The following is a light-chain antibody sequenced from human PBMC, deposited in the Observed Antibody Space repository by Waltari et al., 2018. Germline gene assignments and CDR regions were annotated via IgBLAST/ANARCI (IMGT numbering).Light chain of an antibody. J-gene: IGLJ1*01. CDR2: VGTGGIVG. CDR1: SGYNKYK. CDR3: GADHGSGSSFVYV. Sequence: QPVLTQPPSAAASPGASVTLTCTLTSGYNKYKLDWYPPSRGKGPRFVMRVGTGGIVGSKGDGIPDRFSVLGSGLNRYLTIKNIQEEDESDYHCGADHGSGSSFVYVFGTGTKVTVL. V-gene: IGLV9-49*03.